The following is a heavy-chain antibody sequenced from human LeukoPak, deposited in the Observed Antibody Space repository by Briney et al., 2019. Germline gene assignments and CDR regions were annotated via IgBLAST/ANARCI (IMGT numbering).Heavy chain of an antibody. V-gene: IGHV3-33*01. Sequence: GGSLRLSCVASGYTFRNYGMHWIRQAPGKGLEWVSVIYYDGSKRYYADFVKGRFAISRDNSKNVVYLQMDSLRAEDTAFYYCARSLGETTFDWWGQGTLVTVPS. CDR2: IYYDGSKR. J-gene: IGHJ4*02. D-gene: IGHD3-16*01. CDR3: ARSLGETTFDW. CDR1: GYTFRNYG.